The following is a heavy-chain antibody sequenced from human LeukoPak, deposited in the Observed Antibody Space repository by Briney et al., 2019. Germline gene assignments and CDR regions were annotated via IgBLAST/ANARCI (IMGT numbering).Heavy chain of an antibody. V-gene: IGHV1-58*01. Sequence: SVKVSCKASGFSFTSSAVQWVRQARGQRLEWIGWIVVGSGNTNYAQKFQERVTITRDMSTSTAYMELSSLRSEDTAVYYCAASIFGVVINYWGQGTLVTVSS. D-gene: IGHD3-3*01. J-gene: IGHJ4*02. CDR2: IVVGSGNT. CDR1: GFSFTSSA. CDR3: AASIFGVVINY.